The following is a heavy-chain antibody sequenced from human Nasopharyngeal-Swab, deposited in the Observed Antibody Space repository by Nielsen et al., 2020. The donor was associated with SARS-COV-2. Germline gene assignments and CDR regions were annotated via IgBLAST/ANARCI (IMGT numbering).Heavy chain of an antibody. Sequence: GESLKISCKGSGYSFTSYWISWVRQMPGKGLEWMGRIDPSDSYTNYSPSFQGHVTISADKSISTAYLQWSSLKASDTAMYYCARLTVGATSGDAFDIWGQGTTVTVSS. CDR2: IDPSDSYT. J-gene: IGHJ3*02. CDR1: GYSFTSYW. V-gene: IGHV5-10-1*01. D-gene: IGHD1-26*01. CDR3: ARLTVGATSGDAFDI.